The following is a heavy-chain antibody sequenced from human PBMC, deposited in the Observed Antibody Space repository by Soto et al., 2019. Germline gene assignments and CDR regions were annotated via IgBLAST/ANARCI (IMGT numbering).Heavy chain of an antibody. CDR2: ISYDGGNK. D-gene: IGHD6-13*01. CDR1: GFTFSSYA. V-gene: IGHV3-30-3*01. Sequence: QVQLVESGGGVVQPGRSLRLSCAASGFTFSSYAMHWVRQAPGKGLEGVAVISYDGGNKYYADSVKGRFTISRDNSKNTLYLQMNSLRAEDTAVYYCARDRIYSSSWHDYWGQGTLVTVSS. CDR3: ARDRIYSSSWHDY. J-gene: IGHJ4*02.